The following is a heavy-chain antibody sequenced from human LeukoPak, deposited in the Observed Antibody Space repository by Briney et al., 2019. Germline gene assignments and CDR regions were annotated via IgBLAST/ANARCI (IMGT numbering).Heavy chain of an antibody. D-gene: IGHD3-3*01. CDR1: GYTFTSYG. CDR2: INPNSGGT. Sequence: GASVTVSCKASGYTFTSYGISWVRQAPGQGREWMGWINPNSGGTNYAQKFQGRVTMTRDTSISTAYMELSRLRSDDTAVYYCARDDWSEAAGSDYWGQGTLVTVSS. CDR3: ARDDWSEAAGSDY. V-gene: IGHV1-2*02. J-gene: IGHJ4*02.